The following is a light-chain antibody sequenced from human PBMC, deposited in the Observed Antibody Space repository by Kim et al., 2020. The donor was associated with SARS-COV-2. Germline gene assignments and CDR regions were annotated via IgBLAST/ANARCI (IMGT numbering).Light chain of an antibody. CDR1: QSVSSH. V-gene: IGKV3-11*01. Sequence: PGERATLSCGASQSVSSHLAWYQQKPGQAPRLLIYEASKRVTGIPARFSGSGSGTDFTLTISSLEPEDFAVYYCQQRVSWPRAFGGGTKLEI. CDR2: EAS. CDR3: QQRVSWPRA. J-gene: IGKJ4*01.